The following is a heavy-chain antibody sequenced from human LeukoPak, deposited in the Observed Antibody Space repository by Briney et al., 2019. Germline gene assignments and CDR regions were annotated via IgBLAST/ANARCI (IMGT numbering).Heavy chain of an antibody. CDR1: GFTFSSYD. Sequence: RSLRLSCAASGFTFSSYDMHWVRQATGKGLEWVSAIGTAGDTYYPGSVKGRFTISRENAKNSLCLQMNSLRAGDTAVYYCARERKGYGMDVWGQGTTVTVSS. J-gene: IGHJ6*02. CDR3: ARERKGYGMDV. V-gene: IGHV3-13*01. CDR2: IGTAGDT.